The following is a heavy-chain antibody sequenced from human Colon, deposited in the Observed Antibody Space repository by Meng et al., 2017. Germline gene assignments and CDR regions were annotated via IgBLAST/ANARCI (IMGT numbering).Heavy chain of an antibody. CDR1: GFTFSDHY. CDR2: TRIKANSYTT. V-gene: IGHV3-72*01. Sequence: GESLKISCAASGFTFSDHYIDWVRQAPGKGLEWVGRTRIKANSYTTEYAASVKGRFSISRDDSKNSLYLQMNSLKTEDTAVYYCARVTTVERWYFDLWGRGTLVTVSS. J-gene: IGHJ2*01. D-gene: IGHD4-23*01. CDR3: ARVTTVERWYFDL.